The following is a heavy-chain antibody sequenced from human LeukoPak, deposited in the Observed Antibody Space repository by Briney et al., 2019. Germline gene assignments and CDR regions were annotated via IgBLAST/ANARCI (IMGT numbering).Heavy chain of an antibody. J-gene: IGHJ3*02. CDR3: ARSGGSYRADAFDI. CDR2: IGSSSSYI. Sequence: GGSLRLSCAASGFTFSSYSMNWVRQAPGKGLEWVSSIGSSSSYIYYADSVKGRFTISRDNAKNSLYLQMNSLRAEDTAVYYCARSGGSYRADAFDIWGQGTMVTVSS. V-gene: IGHV3-21*01. D-gene: IGHD1-26*01. CDR1: GFTFSSYS.